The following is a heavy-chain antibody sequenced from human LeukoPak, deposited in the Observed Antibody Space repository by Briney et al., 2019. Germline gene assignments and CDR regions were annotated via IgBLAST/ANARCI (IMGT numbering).Heavy chain of an antibody. D-gene: IGHD6-19*01. CDR1: GYTFTSYG. CDR2: ISAYNGNT. Sequence: ASVKVSCKASGYTFTSYGISWVRQAPGQRLEWMGWISAYNGNTNYAQKLQGRVTMTTDTSTSTAYMELRSLRSDDTAVYYCASSSPKYSSGWSDTWPFDYWGQGTLVTVSS. CDR3: ASSSPKYSSGWSDTWPFDY. J-gene: IGHJ4*02. V-gene: IGHV1-18*01.